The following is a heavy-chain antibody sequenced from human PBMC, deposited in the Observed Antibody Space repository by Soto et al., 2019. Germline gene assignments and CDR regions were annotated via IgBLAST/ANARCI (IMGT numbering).Heavy chain of an antibody. D-gene: IGHD3-16*02. V-gene: IGHV1-69*13. J-gene: IGHJ6*02. CDR3: ARYGIRLGGLSLRYYYYGMDV. CDR1: GGTFSSYA. Sequence: GASVKVSCKASGGTFSSYAISWVRQAPGQGLEWMGGIIPIFGTANYAQEFQGRVTITADESTSTAYMELSSLRSEDTAVYYCARYGIRLGGLSLRYYYYGMDVWGQGTTVTVSS. CDR2: IIPIFGTA.